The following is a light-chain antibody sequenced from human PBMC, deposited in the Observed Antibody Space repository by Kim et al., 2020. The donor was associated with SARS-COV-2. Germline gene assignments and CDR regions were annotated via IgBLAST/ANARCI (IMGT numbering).Light chain of an antibody. CDR2: GAS. V-gene: IGKV1-39*01. CDR3: QQSYSNFRT. CDR1: QSISTY. J-gene: IGKJ2*02. Sequence: DIQMTQSPASLSASVGDRVTITCRASQSISTYLNWYQQKPGKVPKVLIYGASNLESGVPSRFSGSGSGTDFTLIISSLQPEDFATYYCQQSYSNFRTFGQGTKLEIK.